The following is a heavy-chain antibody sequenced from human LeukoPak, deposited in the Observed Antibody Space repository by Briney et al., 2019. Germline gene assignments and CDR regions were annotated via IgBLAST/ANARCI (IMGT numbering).Heavy chain of an antibody. CDR2: INHSGST. CDR1: GGSFSGYY. J-gene: IGHJ4*02. V-gene: IGHV4-34*01. Sequence: SETLSLTCAVYGGSFSGYYWSWIRQPPGKGLELIGEINHSGSTNYNPSLKSRVTISVDTSKNQFSLKLSSVTAADTAVYYCASIGGGILWWYSHWGQGTLVTVSS. CDR3: ASIGGGILWWYSH. D-gene: IGHD2-21*01.